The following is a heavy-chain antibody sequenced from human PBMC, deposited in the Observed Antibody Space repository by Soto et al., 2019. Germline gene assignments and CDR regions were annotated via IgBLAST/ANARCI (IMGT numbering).Heavy chain of an antibody. CDR2: FDPEDGET. D-gene: IGHD2-2*01. CDR3: ATFPSSPASGPYNWFDP. V-gene: IGHV1-24*01. Sequence: ASVKVSCKVSGYTLTELSMHWVRQAPGKGLEWMGGFDPEDGETIYAQKFQGRVTMTEDTSTDTAYMELSSLRSEDTAVYYCATFPSSPASGPYNWFDPWGQGTLVTVSS. CDR1: GYTLTELS. J-gene: IGHJ5*02.